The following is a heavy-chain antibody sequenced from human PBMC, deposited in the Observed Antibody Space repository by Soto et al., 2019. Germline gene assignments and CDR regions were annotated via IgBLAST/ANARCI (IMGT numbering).Heavy chain of an antibody. CDR3: AKDRSVDIVARTGRYYFDY. CDR2: ISGSGGST. V-gene: IGHV3-23*01. Sequence: GWSLRLSCSASVFTFSSYAMSWGRQAPGKGLEWVSAISGSGGSTYYADSVKGRFTISRDNSKNTLYLQMNSLRAEDTAVYYCAKDRSVDIVARTGRYYFDYWGQGTLVTVSS. D-gene: IGHD5-12*01. CDR1: VFTFSSYA. J-gene: IGHJ4*02.